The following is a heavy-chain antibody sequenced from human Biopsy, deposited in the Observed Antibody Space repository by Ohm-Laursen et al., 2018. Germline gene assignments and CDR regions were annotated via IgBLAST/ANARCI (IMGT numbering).Heavy chain of an antibody. Sequence: QTLSLTCAVSGGPLNSYYWSWIRQPPGKGLEWIGYIYYSGIAANYNPSLKGRVTISVDTSKHQFSLRLTSATAADTAVYYCARGGFGLDGYNSPWGRGTLVIVSS. D-gene: IGHD5-24*01. CDR1: GGPLNSYY. J-gene: IGHJ5*02. V-gene: IGHV4-59*01. CDR2: IYYSGIA. CDR3: ARGGFGLDGYNSP.